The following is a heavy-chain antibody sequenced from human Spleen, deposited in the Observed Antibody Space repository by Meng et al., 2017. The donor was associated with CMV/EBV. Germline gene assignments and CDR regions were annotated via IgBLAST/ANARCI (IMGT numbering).Heavy chain of an antibody. V-gene: IGHV3-30*02. CDR1: EFTFSSYA. CDR3: VKFFRWDQPDDAFDI. D-gene: IGHD1-26*01. CDR2: IENDGSNK. Sequence: GESLKISCAASEFTFSSYALHWVRQGPGKGLEWVTYIENDGSNKYYADSVKGRFTISRDNFKNAVYLQMNSLRPEDTALYYCVKFFRWDQPDDAFDIWGHGTMVTVSS. J-gene: IGHJ3*02.